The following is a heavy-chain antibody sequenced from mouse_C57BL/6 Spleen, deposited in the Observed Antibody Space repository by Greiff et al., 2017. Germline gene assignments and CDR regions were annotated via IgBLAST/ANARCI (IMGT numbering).Heavy chain of an antibody. CDR3: ARHGGEGLRRFYAMDY. CDR2: FYPGSGSI. V-gene: IGHV1-62-2*01. J-gene: IGHJ4*01. Sequence: VQLQQSGAELVKPGASVKLSCKASGYTFTEYTIHWVKQRSGQGLEWIGWFYPGSGSIKYNEKFKDKATLTADKSSSTVYMELSRLTSDDAAVYFCARHGGEGLRRFYAMDYWGQGTSVTVSS. D-gene: IGHD2-2*01. CDR1: GYTFTEYT.